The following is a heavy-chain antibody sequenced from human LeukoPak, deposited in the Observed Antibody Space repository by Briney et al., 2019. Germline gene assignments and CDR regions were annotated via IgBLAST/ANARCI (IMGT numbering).Heavy chain of an antibody. D-gene: IGHD5-12*01. CDR3: AREPPAVTTTTYA. CDR1: GFTVGNNY. CDR2: IYSGGTT. Sequence: PGGSLRLSCAASGFTVGNNYMNRVRQAPGKGLEWVSLIYSGGTTYYADSVKGRFTISRDSSKNRLYRQMNSLRVKDPAVYYCAREPPAVTTTTYAGGQGTLVTVS. J-gene: IGHJ4*02. V-gene: IGHV3-66*01.